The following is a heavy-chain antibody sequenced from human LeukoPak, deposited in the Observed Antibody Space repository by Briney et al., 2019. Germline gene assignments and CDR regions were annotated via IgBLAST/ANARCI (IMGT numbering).Heavy chain of an antibody. V-gene: IGHV1-46*01. J-gene: IGHJ3*02. CDR2: INPSGGST. CDR3: ARIGNFDI. CDR1: GHTFTGYY. Sequence: AASVRVSCKASGHTFTGYYMHWVRQAPGQGLEWMGIINPSGGSTSYAQKFQGRVTMTRDTSTSTVYMELRSLRSEDTAVYYCARIGNFDIWGQGTMVTVSS.